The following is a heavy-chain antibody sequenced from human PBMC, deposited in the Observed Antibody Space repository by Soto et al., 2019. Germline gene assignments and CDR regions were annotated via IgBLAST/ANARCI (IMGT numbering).Heavy chain of an antibody. V-gene: IGHV1-46*01. CDR1: RFTFTNFY. Sequence: ASVKVSCKASRFTFTNFYIHWLRQAPGQGLEWMVIVIPSGGSTTYPQKCQGRVTMTRETSKRALHMELITLRSEDTAVYYCARSQVGRPLDVWPHATKVTVSS. D-gene: IGHD1-26*01. J-gene: IGHJ6*02. CDR3: ARSQVGRPLDV. CDR2: VIPSGGST.